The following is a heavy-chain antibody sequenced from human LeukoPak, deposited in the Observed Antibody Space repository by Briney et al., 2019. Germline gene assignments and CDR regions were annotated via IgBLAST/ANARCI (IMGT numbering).Heavy chain of an antibody. CDR1: GFTFSSYG. CDR2: IRYDGSNK. D-gene: IGHD3-10*01. Sequence: GGSLRLSCAASGFTFSSYGMHWVRQAPGKGLEWVAFIRYDGSNKYYADSVKGRFTISRDNSKNTLYLQMNSLRAEDTAVYYCAKGSSSGSYLPRSYYYYMDVWGKGTTVTVSS. CDR3: AKGSSSGSYLPRSYYYYMDV. V-gene: IGHV3-30*02. J-gene: IGHJ6*03.